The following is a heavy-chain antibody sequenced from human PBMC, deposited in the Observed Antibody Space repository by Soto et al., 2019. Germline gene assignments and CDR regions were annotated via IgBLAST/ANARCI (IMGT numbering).Heavy chain of an antibody. CDR1: GDSVTSDSYF. J-gene: IGHJ4*02. CDR2: IYYSGST. V-gene: IGHV4-61*01. D-gene: IGHD5-18*01. CDR3: ARDSLGYSYGHFDY. Sequence: SETLSLTCTVSGDSVTSDSYFWSWIRQPPGKGLEWIGYIYYSGSTNYNPSLKSRVTISVDTSKNQFSLKLSSVTAADTAVYYCARDSLGYSYGHFDYWGQGTLVTFSS.